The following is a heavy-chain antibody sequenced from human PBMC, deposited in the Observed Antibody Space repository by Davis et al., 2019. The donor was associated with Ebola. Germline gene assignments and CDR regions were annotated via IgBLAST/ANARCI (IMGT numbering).Heavy chain of an antibody. CDR2: ISSSSNYI. D-gene: IGHD1-26*01. CDR1: GFTFSSYS. Sequence: GESLKISCAASGFTFSSYSMNWVRQAPGKGLEWVSFISSSSNYIYYADSVKVRFTTSRDNAKNTLYLQMNGLRVEDTAIYYCAKDTSNIWFDIWGQGTMVTVSS. CDR3: AKDTSNIWFDI. J-gene: IGHJ3*02. V-gene: IGHV3-21*04.